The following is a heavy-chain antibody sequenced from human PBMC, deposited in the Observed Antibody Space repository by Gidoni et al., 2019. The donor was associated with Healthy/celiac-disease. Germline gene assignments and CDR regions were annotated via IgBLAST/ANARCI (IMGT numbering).Heavy chain of an antibody. J-gene: IGHJ4*02. CDR3: ARDGQQLVPDYFDY. CDR2: ISSSSSYI. D-gene: IGHD6-13*01. CDR1: GFTFSSYS. Sequence: EVQLVESGGGLVKPGGSLRLSCAASGFTFSSYSMNWVRQAPGKGLEWVSSISSSSSYIYYADSVKGRFTISRDNAKNSLYLQMNSLRAEDTAVYYCARDGQQLVPDYFDYWGQGTLVTVSS. V-gene: IGHV3-21*01.